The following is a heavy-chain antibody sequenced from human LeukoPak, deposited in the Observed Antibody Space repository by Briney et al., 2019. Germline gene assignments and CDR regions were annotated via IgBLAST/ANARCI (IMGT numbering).Heavy chain of an antibody. CDR3: AKRDF. CDR1: GFTFSSYS. Sequence: SGGSLRLSCAASGFTFSSYSMNWVRQAPGEGLEWVSTIAGRGDATYYADSVKGRFTISRDNSKNTLFLQMNSLRADDTAIYYCAKRDFWGQGTLVTVSS. J-gene: IGHJ4*02. CDR2: IAGRGDAT. V-gene: IGHV3-23*01.